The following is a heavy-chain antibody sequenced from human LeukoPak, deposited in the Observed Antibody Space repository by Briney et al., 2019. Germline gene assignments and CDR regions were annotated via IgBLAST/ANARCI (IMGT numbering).Heavy chain of an antibody. V-gene: IGHV4-34*01. CDR1: GGSFDDYY. CDR3: ARGRDRSKAGDL. J-gene: IGHJ5*02. CDR2: IHPHGIF. Sequence: PSETLSLTCAVYGGSFDDYYCSWLRQPPGKGLEWIGEIHPHGIFYYNSSLVSRVTISIDTSKTQFSLRLTSVTAADTAFYYCARGRDRSKAGDLWGQGSLVTVSS. D-gene: IGHD5-24*01.